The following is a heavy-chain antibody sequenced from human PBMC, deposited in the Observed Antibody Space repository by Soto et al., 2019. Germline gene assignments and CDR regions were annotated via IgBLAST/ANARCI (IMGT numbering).Heavy chain of an antibody. Sequence: QVHLVQSGPEVKRPGSSVKVSCKASGDTFGRNAIHWVRQAPGQGLEWMGGIIPMFPTTNYAQKLKGRLTITADKSTSTAYMEMTSLRSEDTAVYYCTKDGDSADYGYWGQGTLVTVSS. CDR3: TKDGDSADYGY. CDR2: IIPMFPTT. D-gene: IGHD2-21*01. CDR1: GDTFGRNA. J-gene: IGHJ4*02. V-gene: IGHV1-69*06.